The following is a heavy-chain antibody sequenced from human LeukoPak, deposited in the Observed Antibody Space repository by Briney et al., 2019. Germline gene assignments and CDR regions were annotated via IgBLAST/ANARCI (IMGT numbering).Heavy chain of an antibody. D-gene: IGHD6-19*01. CDR3: ANNQGEPKDIGIAVAGPPGGY. V-gene: IGHV3-23*01. Sequence: GGSLRLSCAASGFTFSSYAMSWVRQAPGKGLEWVSAISGSGGSTYYADSVKGRFTISRDNSKNTLYLQMNSLRAEDTAVYYCANNQGEPKDIGIAVAGPPGGYWGQGTLVTVSS. CDR1: GFTFSSYA. J-gene: IGHJ4*02. CDR2: ISGSGGST.